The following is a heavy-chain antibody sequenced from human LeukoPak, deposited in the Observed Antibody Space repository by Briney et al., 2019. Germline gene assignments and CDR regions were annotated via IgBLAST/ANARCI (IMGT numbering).Heavy chain of an antibody. V-gene: IGHV4-61*01. CDR2: IYFSGST. D-gene: IGHD6-6*01. J-gene: IGHJ1*01. Sequence: SETLSLTCTVSGGSVNSGSYYWSWVRQPPGKGLEWIGYIYFSGSTYYNPSLRSRAIISIDTSKNQFFLKLTSMTAADTAVYYCARGGAARLHFQNWGQGTLVTVSS. CDR1: GGSVNSGSYY. CDR3: ARGGAARLHFQN.